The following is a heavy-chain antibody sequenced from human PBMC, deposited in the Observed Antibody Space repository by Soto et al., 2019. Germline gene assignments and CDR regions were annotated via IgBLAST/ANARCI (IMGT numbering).Heavy chain of an antibody. V-gene: IGHV1-69*13. CDR1: GGTFSSYA. J-gene: IGHJ6*02. D-gene: IGHD3-10*01. Sequence: GASVKVSCKASGGTFSSYAISWVRQAPGQGLEWMGGIIPIFGTANYAQKFQGRVTITADESTSTAYMELSSLRSEDTAVYYCARMITMVRGATRARYYYYGMDVWGQGTTVTVSS. CDR3: ARMITMVRGATRARYYYYGMDV. CDR2: IIPIFGTA.